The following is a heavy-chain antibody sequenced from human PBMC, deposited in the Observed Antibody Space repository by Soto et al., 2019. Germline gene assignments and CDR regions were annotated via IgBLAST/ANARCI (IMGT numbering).Heavy chain of an antibody. CDR3: ARQAFDI. V-gene: IGHV1-3*04. CDR2: IKTGNGDT. Sequence: QVQLVQSGAEVKKPGASVKVSCKASGYTFTSYYMHWVRQAPGQSLEWMGWIKTGNGDTKYSEKFQGRVIISRDTSASTVYMELSSLRLEDTAVYYCARQAFDIWGQGTTVSVSS. J-gene: IGHJ3*02. CDR1: GYTFTSYY.